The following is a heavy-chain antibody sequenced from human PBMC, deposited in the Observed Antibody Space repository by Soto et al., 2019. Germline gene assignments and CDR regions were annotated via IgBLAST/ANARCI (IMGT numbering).Heavy chain of an antibody. CDR1: GFTFSSYG. Sequence: QVQLVESGGGVVQPGRSLRLSCAASGFTFSSYGMHWVRQAPGKGLEWVAVISYDGSNKYYADSVKGRFTISRDNSKHTLYLQMNSLRAEDTAVYYCAKDGYGGYFDYWGQGTLVTVSS. V-gene: IGHV3-30*18. CDR3: AKDGYGGYFDY. D-gene: IGHD4-17*01. CDR2: ISYDGSNK. J-gene: IGHJ4*02.